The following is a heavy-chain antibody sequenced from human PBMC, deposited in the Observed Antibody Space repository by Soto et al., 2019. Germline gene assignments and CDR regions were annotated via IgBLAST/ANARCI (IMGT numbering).Heavy chain of an antibody. CDR1: GYTFTSYD. Sequence: QVQLVQSGAEVKKPGASVKLSCKASGYTFTSYDINWVRQASGQGLEWMGWMNPNSGNTGYAQKFQGIVTMTRNTSISAAYMELSSLRSEDTAVYYCARERSSGWYVDYWGQGTLVTVSS. D-gene: IGHD6-19*01. CDR2: MNPNSGNT. J-gene: IGHJ4*02. V-gene: IGHV1-8*01. CDR3: ARERSSGWYVDY.